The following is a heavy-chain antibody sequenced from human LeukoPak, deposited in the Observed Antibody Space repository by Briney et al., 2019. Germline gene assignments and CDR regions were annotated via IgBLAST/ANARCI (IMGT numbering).Heavy chain of an antibody. CDR2: IYSGGST. V-gene: IGHV3-53*01. D-gene: IGHD2-2*01. CDR3: ATWNIVVVPAASYGMDV. J-gene: IGHJ6*04. CDR1: GFTFSSNY. Sequence: GGSLRLSCAASGFTFSSNYMSWVRQAPGKGLEWVSVIYSGGSTYYTDSVKGRFTISRDNSKNTLYLQMNSLRAEDTAVYYCATWNIVVVPAASYGMDVWGKGTTVTVSS.